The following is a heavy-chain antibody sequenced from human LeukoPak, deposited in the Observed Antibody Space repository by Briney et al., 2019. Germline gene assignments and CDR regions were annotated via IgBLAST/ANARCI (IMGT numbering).Heavy chain of an antibody. CDR3: ARDGEAVAGIGDDAFDI. Sequence: ASVKVSCKASGGTFSSYAISWVRQAPGQGLEWMGRIIPILGIANYAQKFQGRVTITADKSTSTAYMELSSLRSEDTAVYYCARDGEAVAGIGDDAFDIWGQGTMVTVSS. J-gene: IGHJ3*02. CDR1: GGTFSSYA. CDR2: IIPILGIA. V-gene: IGHV1-69*04. D-gene: IGHD6-19*01.